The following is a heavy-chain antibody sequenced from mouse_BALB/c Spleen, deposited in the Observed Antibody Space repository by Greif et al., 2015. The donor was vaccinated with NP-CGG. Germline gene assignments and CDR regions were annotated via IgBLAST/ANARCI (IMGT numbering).Heavy chain of an antibody. J-gene: IGHJ1*01. Sequence: EVMLVESGGGLVQPGGSMKLSCVASGFTLSNYWMNWVRQSPEKGLEWVAEIRLKSNNYATHYAESVKGRFTISRDDSKSSVYLQMNNLRAEDTGIYYCTRETTATWYFDVWGAGTTVTVSS. CDR3: TRETTATWYFDV. CDR1: GFTLSNYW. CDR2: IRLKSNNYAT. D-gene: IGHD1-2*01. V-gene: IGHV6-6*02.